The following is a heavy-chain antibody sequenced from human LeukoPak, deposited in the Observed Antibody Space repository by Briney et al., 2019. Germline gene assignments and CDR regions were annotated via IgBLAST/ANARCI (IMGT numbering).Heavy chain of an antibody. D-gene: IGHD6-19*01. J-gene: IGHJ4*02. Sequence: ASVKVSCKASGYTFTSYYMHWVRQAPGQGLEWMGWINPNSGGTNYAQKFQGRVTMTRDTSILTAYMELSRLRSDDTAVYYCARWRPVAGPDYWGQGTLVTVSS. CDR1: GYTFTSYY. CDR2: INPNSGGT. V-gene: IGHV1-2*02. CDR3: ARWRPVAGPDY.